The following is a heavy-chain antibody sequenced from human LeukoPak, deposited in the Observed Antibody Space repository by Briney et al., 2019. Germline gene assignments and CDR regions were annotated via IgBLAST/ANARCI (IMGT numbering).Heavy chain of an antibody. D-gene: IGHD4-23*01. CDR2: IYYSGRT. CDR3: ARGYGDNSGAFDI. Sequence: SETLSLTCTVSGGSIMVAAYSWSWIRQPPGKGLGWIGYIYYSGRTYYNPSLKSRVTISLDRSKNQFSLKLSSVIAADTAVYFCARGYGDNSGAFDIWGQGTLVTVSS. J-gene: IGHJ3*02. V-gene: IGHV4-30-2*01. CDR1: GGSIMVAAYS.